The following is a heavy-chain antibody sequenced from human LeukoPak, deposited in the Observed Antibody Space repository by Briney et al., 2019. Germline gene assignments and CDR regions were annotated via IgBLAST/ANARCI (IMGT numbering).Heavy chain of an antibody. V-gene: IGHV3-21*01. D-gene: IGHD5-18*01. CDR2: IGSSSSSI. CDR1: GFTFGSYS. Sequence: PGGSLRLSCAASGFTFGSYSMSWVRQAPGKGLEWVSSIGSSSSSIYYADSVKGRFTISRDNAKNSLYLQMNSLTAGDTAVYYCAGERHTVMVESFDICGQGRIATVSS. J-gene: IGHJ3*02. CDR3: AGERHTVMVESFDI.